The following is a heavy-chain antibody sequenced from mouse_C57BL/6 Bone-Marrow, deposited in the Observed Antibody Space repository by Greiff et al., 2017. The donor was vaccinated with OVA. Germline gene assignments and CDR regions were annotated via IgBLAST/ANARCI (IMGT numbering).Heavy chain of an antibody. CDR1: GYTFTDYY. D-gene: IGHD2-1*01. V-gene: IGHV1-26*01. J-gene: IGHJ2*01. Sequence: EVQLQQSGPELVKPGASVKISCKASGYTFTDYYMNWVKQSHGKSLEWIGDINPNNGGTSYNQKFKGKATLTVDKSSSTAYMELRSLTSEDSAVYFCAREGLYYGNYSLDYWGQGTTLTVSS. CDR2: INPNNGGT. CDR3: AREGLYYGNYSLDY.